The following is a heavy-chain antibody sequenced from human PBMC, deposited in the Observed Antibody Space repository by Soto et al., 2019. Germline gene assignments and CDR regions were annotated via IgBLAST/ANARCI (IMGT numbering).Heavy chain of an antibody. CDR1: GYTFTSYG. Sequence: QVQLVQSGAEVKKPGASVKVPCKASGYTFTSYGISWVRQAPGQGLEWMGWISAYNGNTNYAQKLQGRVTTTTDTSTSTAYMELRSLRSDDTAVYYCARDIWFQAAAAADWFDPWGQGTLVTVSS. V-gene: IGHV1-18*01. CDR3: ARDIWFQAAAAADWFDP. D-gene: IGHD6-13*01. J-gene: IGHJ5*02. CDR2: ISAYNGNT.